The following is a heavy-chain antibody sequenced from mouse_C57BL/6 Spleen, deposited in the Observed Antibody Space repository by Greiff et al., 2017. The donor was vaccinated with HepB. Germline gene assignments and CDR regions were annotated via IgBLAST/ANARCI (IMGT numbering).Heavy chain of an antibody. D-gene: IGHD1-1*01. CDR2: IYPGDGDT. J-gene: IGHJ3*01. Sequence: QVQLQQSGPELVKPGASVKISCKASGYAFSSSWMNWVKQRPGKGLEWIGRIYPGDGDTNYNGKFKGKATLTADKSSSTAYMQLSSLTSEDSAVYFCASYVHFAYWGQGTLVTVSA. CDR3: ASYVHFAY. CDR1: GYAFSSSW. V-gene: IGHV1-82*01.